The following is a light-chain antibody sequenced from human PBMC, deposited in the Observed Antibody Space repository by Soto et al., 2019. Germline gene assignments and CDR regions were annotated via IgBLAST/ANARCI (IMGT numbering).Light chain of an antibody. CDR3: QQYNSHS. CDR2: VAS. J-gene: IGKJ1*01. CDR1: QAIRND. Sequence: DIQMTQSPSSLSASVGDRVTIICRASQAIRNDVGWYQKKPGKDPKRLIYVASRLESGVPSRFSGSGFGTEFTLTISSLQPDDFATYYCQQYNSHSFGQGTKVAIK. V-gene: IGKV1-17*01.